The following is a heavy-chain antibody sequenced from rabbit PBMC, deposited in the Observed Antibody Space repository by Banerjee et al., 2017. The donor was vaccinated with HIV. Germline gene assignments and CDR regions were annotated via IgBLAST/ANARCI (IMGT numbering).Heavy chain of an antibody. Sequence: QSLEESGGDLVKPGASLTLTCTASGFSFSNYYMCWVRQAPGKGLEWIACIYAGSSGSTYYASWAKGRFTISKTSSTTVTLQMTSLTAADTATYFCAREGADSSGYYSGSLNLWGPGTLVTVS. CDR1: GFSFSNYY. J-gene: IGHJ4*01. CDR3: AREGADSSGYYSGSLNL. V-gene: IGHV1S40*01. D-gene: IGHD1-1*01. CDR2: IYAGSSGST.